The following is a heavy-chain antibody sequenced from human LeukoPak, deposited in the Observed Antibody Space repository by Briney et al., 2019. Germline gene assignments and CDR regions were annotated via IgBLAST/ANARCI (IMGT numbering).Heavy chain of an antibody. Sequence: ASETLSLTCTVSGGSIRSSFWSWIRQPPGKGLEWIGSFYHSGSTYYNPSLKSRVTISVDTSKNQFSLKLSSVTAADTAVYYCARQTGILGATTVLGYYYYYMDVWGKGTTVTVSS. D-gene: IGHD1-26*01. J-gene: IGHJ6*03. CDR2: FYHSGST. V-gene: IGHV4-59*04. CDR3: ARQTGILGATTVLGYYYYYMDV. CDR1: GGSIRSSF.